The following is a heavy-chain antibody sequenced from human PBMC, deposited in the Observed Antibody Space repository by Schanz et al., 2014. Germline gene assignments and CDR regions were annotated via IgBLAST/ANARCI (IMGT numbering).Heavy chain of an antibody. CDR3: AGTYCSSTSCYTGYYYMDV. J-gene: IGHJ6*03. CDR2: IIPILGIA. Sequence: VQLEHSGAEVKKPGSSVKVSCKASGGTFSSYTISWVRQAPGQGLEWMGRIIPILGIANYAQNFQGRVTITADKSTSTAYMELTSLRSEDTAVYYCAGTYCSSTSCYTGYYYMDVWGKGTTVTVSS. D-gene: IGHD2-2*02. V-gene: IGHV1-69*02. CDR1: GGTFSSYT.